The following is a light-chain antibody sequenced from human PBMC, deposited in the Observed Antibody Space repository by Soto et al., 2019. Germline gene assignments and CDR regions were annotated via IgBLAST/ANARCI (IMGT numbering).Light chain of an antibody. V-gene: IGLV2-8*01. CDR2: EVS. Sequence: SVLTQPRSASGSPGQSVTISCTGTSSDVGGYNYVSWYQQHPGKAPKLMIYEVSKRPSGVPDRFSGSKSGNTASLTVSGLQAEDEADYNCTSYAGSNNFVVFGGGTKVTVL. CDR3: TSYAGSNNFVV. CDR1: SSDVGGYNY. J-gene: IGLJ2*01.